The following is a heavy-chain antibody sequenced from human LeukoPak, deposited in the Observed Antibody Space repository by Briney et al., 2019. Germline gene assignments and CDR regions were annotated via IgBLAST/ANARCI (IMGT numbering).Heavy chain of an antibody. D-gene: IGHD2-2*01. Sequence: SETLSLTCAISGYSITSGYYWGWIRQPPGKGLEWIGSIYHSGSTYYNPSLKTRVTISVDTSKNQFSLKLSSVTAADTAVYYCARLYLRDHCSSTSCYGLYFDYWGQGTLVTVSS. V-gene: IGHV4-38-2*01. CDR1: GYSITSGYY. J-gene: IGHJ4*02. CDR2: IYHSGST. CDR3: ARLYLRDHCSSTSCYGLYFDY.